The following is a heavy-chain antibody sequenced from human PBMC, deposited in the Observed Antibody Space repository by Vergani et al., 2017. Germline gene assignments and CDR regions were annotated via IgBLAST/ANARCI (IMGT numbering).Heavy chain of an antibody. V-gene: IGHV3-21*01. CDR1: GFTFNQYG. J-gene: IGHJ4*02. Sequence: VQLVESGGGVVQPGRSLRLSCAASGFTFNQYGMHWVRQAPGKGLEWVSSISSRSTYTYYADSVKGRFTISRDNAKSSLYLQMNSLRADDTAVYYCARGYKYDNSGYYYYLPDYWGQGTLVTVSS. CDR2: ISSRSTYT. D-gene: IGHD3-22*01. CDR3: ARGYKYDNSGYYYYLPDY.